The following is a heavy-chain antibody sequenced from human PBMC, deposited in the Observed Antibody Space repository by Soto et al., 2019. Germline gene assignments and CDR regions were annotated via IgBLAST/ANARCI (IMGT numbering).Heavy chain of an antibody. V-gene: IGHV4-39*01. J-gene: IGHJ4*02. D-gene: IGHD1-1*01. Sequence: QLQLQESGPGLVKPSETLSLTCTVSGGPIRSSSHYWGWIRQSPGTGLEWIGSIDESGDSYYNPSLKSRVTISVDTSKNQFSLKLISVXXXXXXXXXCAREGGYVDYWGQGTL. CDR1: GGPIRSSSHY. CDR3: AREGGYVDY. CDR2: IDESGDS.